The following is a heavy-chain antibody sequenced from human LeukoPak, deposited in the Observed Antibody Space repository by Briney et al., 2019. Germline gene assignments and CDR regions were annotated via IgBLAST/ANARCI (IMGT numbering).Heavy chain of an antibody. CDR2: ISGYDGNT. V-gene: IGHV1-18*01. J-gene: IGHJ4*02. Sequence: GASVKVSCKASGYTFTTYGVSWVRQAPGQGLEWMGWISGYDGNTNYAQKLRGRVTMTTDTSTSTAYMDLRSLRSDDTALYHCAIMVTTSSYYFDYWGQGTLVTVSS. CDR1: GYTFTTYG. CDR3: AIMVTTSSYYFDY. D-gene: IGHD4-17*01.